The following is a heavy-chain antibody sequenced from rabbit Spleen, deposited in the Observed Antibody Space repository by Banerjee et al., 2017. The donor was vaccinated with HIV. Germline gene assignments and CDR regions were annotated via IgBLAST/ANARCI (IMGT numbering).Heavy chain of an antibody. J-gene: IGHJ4*01. CDR3: ARDGAGGSYFAL. Sequence: QSLEESGGGLVKPGASLTLTCTASGFSFSSGYDMCWVRQAPGKGLEWIGYIDPVFGITYYANWVNGRFSISRENAQNTVFLQMTSLTAADTATYFCARDGAGGSYFALWGPGTLVTVS. V-gene: IGHV1S40*01. D-gene: IGHD8-1*01. CDR1: GFSFSSGYD. CDR2: IDPVFGIT.